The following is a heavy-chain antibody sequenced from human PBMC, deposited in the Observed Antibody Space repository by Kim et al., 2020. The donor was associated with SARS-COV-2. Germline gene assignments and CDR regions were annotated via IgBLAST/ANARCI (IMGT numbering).Heavy chain of an antibody. CDR1: GFTFSSYW. D-gene: IGHD3-10*01. V-gene: IGHV3-7*01. CDR3: ARDATRGGDFDY. Sequence: GGSLRLSCAASGFTFSSYWMTWVRQAPGKGLEWVANINEDGSEKYYVDSVKGRFTFSRDNAMNSLYLQMNSLRAEDTAVYFCARDATRGGDFDYWGQGTL. CDR2: INEDGSEK. J-gene: IGHJ4*02.